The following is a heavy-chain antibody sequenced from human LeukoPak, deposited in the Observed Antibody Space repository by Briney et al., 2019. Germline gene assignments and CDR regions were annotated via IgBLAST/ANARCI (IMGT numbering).Heavy chain of an antibody. CDR1: GGSFSGYY. Sequence: SETLSLTCAVYGGSFSGYYWSWIRQPPGKGLEWIGYIYYSGSTYYNPSLKSRVTISVDTSKNQFSLKLSSVTAADTAVYYCARVTGYCSSTSCKERRFDYWGQGTLVTVSS. CDR3: ARVTGYCSSTSCKERRFDY. D-gene: IGHD2-2*01. J-gene: IGHJ4*02. V-gene: IGHV4-34*09. CDR2: IYYSGST.